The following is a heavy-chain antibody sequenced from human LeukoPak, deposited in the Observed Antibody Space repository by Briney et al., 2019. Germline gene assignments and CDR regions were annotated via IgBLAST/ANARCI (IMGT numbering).Heavy chain of an antibody. J-gene: IGHJ4*02. Sequence: SETLSLTCAVYGGSFSGYYWSWIRQSPGKGLEWIGETYHSGSTNYNPSLKSRVTISVDTSRNQFSLNLSSVTAADTAFYYCARLKPMIVLAYGFRPREGTTYCFDYWGQGTLVTVSS. CDR2: TYHSGST. CDR1: GGSFSGYY. CDR3: ARLKPMIVLAYGFRPREGTTYCFDY. D-gene: IGHD3-22*01. V-gene: IGHV4-34*01.